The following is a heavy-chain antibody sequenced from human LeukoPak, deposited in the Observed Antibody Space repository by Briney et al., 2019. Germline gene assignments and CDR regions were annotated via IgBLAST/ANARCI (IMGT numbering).Heavy chain of an antibody. V-gene: IGHV4-39*07. CDR3: ANGELLAAFDI. CDR1: GGSISSSSYY. CDR2: IYYSGST. D-gene: IGHD1-26*01. J-gene: IGHJ3*02. Sequence: SETLSLTCTVSGGSISSSSYYWGWIRQPPGKGLECIGSIYYSGSTYYNPSLKSRVTISVGTSKNQFSLKLSSVTAADTAVYYCANGELLAAFDIWGQGTMVTVSS.